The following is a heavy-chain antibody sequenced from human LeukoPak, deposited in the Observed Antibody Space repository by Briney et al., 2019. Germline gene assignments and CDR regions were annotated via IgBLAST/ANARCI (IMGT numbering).Heavy chain of an antibody. D-gene: IGHD6-19*01. CDR2: INHSGST. V-gene: IGHV4-34*01. Sequence: SETLSLTCAVYGGSFSGYYWSWIRQPPGKGLEWIGEINHSGSTNYNPSLKSRVTISVDTSKNQFSLKLSSVTAADTAVYYCARGPRIAVAGRRSWFDPWGQGTLVTVSS. CDR3: ARGPRIAVAGRRSWFDP. J-gene: IGHJ5*02. CDR1: GGSFSGYY.